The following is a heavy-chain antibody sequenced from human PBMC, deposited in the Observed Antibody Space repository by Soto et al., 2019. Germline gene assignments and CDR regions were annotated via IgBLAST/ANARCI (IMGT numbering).Heavy chain of an antibody. J-gene: IGHJ4*02. V-gene: IGHV1-46*01. CDR2: INPNGGST. D-gene: IGHD2-15*01. CDR1: GYTFTTYY. Sequence: QVQLVQSGAEVKRPGASVKVSCKASGYTFTTYYMHWVRQAPGQGLEWLGIINPNGGSTTYAQKSQGRVTMTRDPSTSTVYLELSSLRSEDTAVYYCARAGYCSGGTCFHGNCDYWGQGTLVTVSA. CDR3: ARAGYCSGGTCFHGNCDY.